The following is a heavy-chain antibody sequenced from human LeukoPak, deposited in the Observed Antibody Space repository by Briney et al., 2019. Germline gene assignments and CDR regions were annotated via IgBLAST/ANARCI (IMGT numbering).Heavy chain of an antibody. CDR2: VYYTGTT. V-gene: IGHV4-61*08. J-gene: IGHJ4*02. CDR1: AGSVSNGDYY. CDR3: ARETPGAGHFDY. Sequence: SETLSLTCTVSAGSVSNGDYYWSWLRQPPGKALEWIGFVYYTGTTYYTPSLEGRATISIDTSKNQFSLKLTAVTAADTAVYYCARETPGAGHFDYWGQGSLVTVSS. D-gene: IGHD7-27*01.